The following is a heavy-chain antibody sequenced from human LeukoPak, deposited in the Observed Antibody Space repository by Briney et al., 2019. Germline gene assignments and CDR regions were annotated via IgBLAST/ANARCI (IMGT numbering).Heavy chain of an antibody. CDR1: GGTFSSYT. Sequence: SVKVSCKASGGTFSSYTISWVRQAPGQGLEWMGRIIPILGIANYAQKFQGRITITADKSTSTAYMELSSLRSEDTAVYYCASLAAAGHFDYWGQGTLVTVSS. J-gene: IGHJ4*02. D-gene: IGHD6-13*01. CDR2: IIPILGIA. V-gene: IGHV1-69*02. CDR3: ASLAAAGHFDY.